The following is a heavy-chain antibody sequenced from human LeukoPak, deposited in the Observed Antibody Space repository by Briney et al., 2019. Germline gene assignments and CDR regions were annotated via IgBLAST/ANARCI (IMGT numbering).Heavy chain of an antibody. CDR2: ISSSGSTI. D-gene: IGHD1-26*01. V-gene: IGHV3-48*03. Sequence: GGSLRLSCAASGFTFSSYEMNWVRQAPGKGLEWVSYISSSGSTIYYADSVKGRFTIFRDNAKNTLYLQLNSLRDEDTAVYYCARGAGSPDYWGQGTLVTVSS. CDR3: ARGAGSPDY. CDR1: GFTFSSYE. J-gene: IGHJ4*02.